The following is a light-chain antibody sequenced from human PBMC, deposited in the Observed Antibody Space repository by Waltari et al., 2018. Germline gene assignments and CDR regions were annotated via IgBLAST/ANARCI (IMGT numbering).Light chain of an antibody. CDR1: QTIVGW. J-gene: IGKJ5*01. CDR2: QAS. V-gene: IGKV1-5*03. CDR3: QQYNSYPIT. Sequence: DIQITQSPSTLSASVRGRITTTCRASQTIVGWLAWYQQKPGKAPKLLIYQASSLESGVPSRFSGSGSGTEFTLTISSLQPDDFASYYCQQYNSYPITFGQGTRLEIK.